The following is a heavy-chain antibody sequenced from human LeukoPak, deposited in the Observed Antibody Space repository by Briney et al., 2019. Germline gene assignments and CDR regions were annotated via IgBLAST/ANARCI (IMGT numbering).Heavy chain of an antibody. CDR2: ISASNGNT. V-gene: IGHV1-18*01. CDR3: ARRRSDSSGYYYYYYMDV. J-gene: IGHJ6*03. CDR1: GYTFTRYG. Sequence: ASVRVSCKASGYTFTRYGISWVRQAPGQGLQWLGWISASNGNTNYAQKFRDRVTMSTDTSTGTAYLDVRSLTSDDTAVYYCARRRSDSSGYYYYYYMDVWGKGTTVTVSS. D-gene: IGHD3-22*01.